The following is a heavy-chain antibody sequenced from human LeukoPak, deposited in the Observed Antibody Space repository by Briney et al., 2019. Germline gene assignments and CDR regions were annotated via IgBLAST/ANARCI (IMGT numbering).Heavy chain of an antibody. D-gene: IGHD3-16*02. CDR2: ISGSGGST. J-gene: IGHJ4*02. V-gene: IGHV3-23*01. Sequence: GGSLRLSCAASGFTFSSYAMSWVRQAPGKGLEWVSAISGSGGSTYYADSVKGRFTISRDNSKNTLYLQMNSLRAEDTAVYYCARDGLGELSLPFDYWGQGTLVTVSS. CDR3: ARDGLGELSLPFDY. CDR1: GFTFSSYA.